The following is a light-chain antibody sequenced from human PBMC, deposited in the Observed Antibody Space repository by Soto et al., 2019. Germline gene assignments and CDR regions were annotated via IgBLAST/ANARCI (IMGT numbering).Light chain of an antibody. J-gene: IGKJ1*01. CDR3: QQYSNCART. V-gene: IGKV3-15*01. CDR1: QGVSSY. CDR2: GAS. Sequence: DIVMTQSPVTLSVSPGDRVTLSCRASQGVSSYLAWYQQKPGQPPRLLILGASTRATGIPARFSGSGSGTDFSLTIISLQSEDFVAYYCQQYSNCARTFGQGTKVDI.